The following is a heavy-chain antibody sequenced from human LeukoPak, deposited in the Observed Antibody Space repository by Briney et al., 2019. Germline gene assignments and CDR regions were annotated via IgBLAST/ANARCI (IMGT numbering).Heavy chain of an antibody. Sequence: SETLSLTCTVSGGSISSSSYYWGWIRQPPGKGLEWIGSIYYSGSTYYNPSLKSRVTISVDTSKNQFSLKLSSVTAADTAVYYCARDSLRYFGSENWFDPWGQGTLATVSS. V-gene: IGHV4-39*07. D-gene: IGHD3-9*01. CDR3: ARDSLRYFGSENWFDP. CDR1: GGSISSSSYY. CDR2: IYYSGST. J-gene: IGHJ5*02.